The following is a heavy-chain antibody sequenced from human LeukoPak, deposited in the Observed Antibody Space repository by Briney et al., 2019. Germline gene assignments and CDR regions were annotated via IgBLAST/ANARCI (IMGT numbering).Heavy chain of an antibody. CDR2: IYYSGST. CDR3: ARENDRYGRIDY. CDR1: GGSISSYY. J-gene: IGHJ4*02. Sequence: TSETLSLTCTVSGGSISSYYWNWIRQSPGKGLEWIGYIYYSGSTNYNPSLNSRVTISVDTSKNQFSLKLNSVTAADTAVYYCARENDRYGRIDYWGQGTQVTVSS. D-gene: IGHD5-18*01. V-gene: IGHV4-59*01.